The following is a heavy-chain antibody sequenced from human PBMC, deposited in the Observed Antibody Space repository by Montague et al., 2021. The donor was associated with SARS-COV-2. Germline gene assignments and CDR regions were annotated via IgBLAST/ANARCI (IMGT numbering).Heavy chain of an antibody. CDR2: INPNSGGT. D-gene: IGHD3-10*01. Sequence: SLKVSFKASGYPFTGYYMHWVRQAPGQGLEWMGWINPNSGGTNYAQKFQGWVTMTRDTSISTAYMELSRLRSDDTAVYYCARAGSGKGNYYYGMDVWGQGTTVTVSS. CDR3: ARAGSGKGNYYYGMDV. V-gene: IGHV1-2*04. CDR1: GYPFTGYY. J-gene: IGHJ6*02.